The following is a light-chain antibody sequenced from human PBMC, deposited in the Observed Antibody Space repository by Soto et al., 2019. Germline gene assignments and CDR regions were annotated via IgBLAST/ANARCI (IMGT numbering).Light chain of an antibody. J-gene: IGLJ2*01. CDR3: SSYTSSSTLVV. CDR2: DVS. Sequence: QSALTQPASVSGSPGQSITISCTGTSSDVGGYSFVSWYQQHPGKAPKLMIYDVSNRPSGVSNRFSGSKSGNTASPTMSGLQAEDEADYYCSSYTSSSTLVVFGGGTKLTVL. CDR1: SSDVGGYSF. V-gene: IGLV2-14*01.